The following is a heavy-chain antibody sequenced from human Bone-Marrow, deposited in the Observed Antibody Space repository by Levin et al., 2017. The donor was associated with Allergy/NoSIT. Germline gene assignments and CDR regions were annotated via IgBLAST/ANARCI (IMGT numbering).Heavy chain of an antibody. CDR2: VYPGDSDV. Sequence: PGGSLRLSCKASGYSFMNYWVAWVRQMPGEGLEWMGIVYPGDSDVRYSPSFEGQVTISVDQSVTTAYLQWNSLRASDTAIYYCARLDIANGMDVWGQGTTIIVSS. J-gene: IGHJ6*02. CDR3: ARLDIANGMDV. D-gene: IGHD2-8*01. V-gene: IGHV5-51*01. CDR1: GYSFMNYW.